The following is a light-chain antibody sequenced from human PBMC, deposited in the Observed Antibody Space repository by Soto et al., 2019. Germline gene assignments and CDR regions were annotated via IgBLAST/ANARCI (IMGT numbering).Light chain of an antibody. J-gene: IGLJ3*02. CDR3: QSYDSSGV. CDR2: EDN. V-gene: IGLV6-57*03. CDR1: SGSIASNY. Sequence: NFMLTQPHSVSESPGKTVTISCTRSSGSIASNYVRWYQQRPGSAPTTVIYEDNQRPSGVPDRFSGSIDSSSNSASLTISGLKTEDEADYYCQSYDSSGVFGGGTKLTVL.